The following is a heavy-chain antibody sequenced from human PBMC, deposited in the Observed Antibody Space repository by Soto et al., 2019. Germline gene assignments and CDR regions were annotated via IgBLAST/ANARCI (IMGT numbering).Heavy chain of an antibody. Sequence: EVQLVESGGGLFQPGGSLRLSCAASGFTFSDQLMDGVRRAPGKGLEGVGGIASGAESYTTGYAASGKGRFTISRYDSHSSLYLQMNSLKTEDTAVYYSGRGLCTGTSCPRAHYGLDVWGQGTTVTVAS. J-gene: IGHJ6*02. CDR3: GRGLCTGTSCPRAHYGLDV. CDR1: GFTFSDQL. D-gene: IGHD2-2*01. V-gene: IGHV3-72*01. CDR2: IASGAESYTT.